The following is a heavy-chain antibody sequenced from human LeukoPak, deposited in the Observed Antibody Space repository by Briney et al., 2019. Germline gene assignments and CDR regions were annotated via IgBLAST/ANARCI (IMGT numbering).Heavy chain of an antibody. D-gene: IGHD3-22*01. CDR2: IDGGGGRT. CDR3: AKDFYDSSGSRYDY. J-gene: IGHJ4*02. CDR1: GFAFSSYA. V-gene: IGHV3-23*01. Sequence: GGSLRLFCTASGFAFSSYAMSWVRHARGGGLEWVSAIDGGGGRTWHADSVRGRFTLSRDNSKNTLFMKMNSLRSEDTAVYYCAKDFYDSSGSRYDYWGQGTLVTVSS.